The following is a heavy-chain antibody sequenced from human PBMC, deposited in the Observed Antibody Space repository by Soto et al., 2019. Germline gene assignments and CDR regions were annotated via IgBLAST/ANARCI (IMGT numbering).Heavy chain of an antibody. Sequence: SETLSLTCAVYGGSFSGYYWSWIRQPPGKGLEWIGEINHSGSTNYNPSLKSRVTISVDTSKNQFSLKLSSVTAADTAVYYCGRVEYSSSSGLFDYWGQGTLVTVSS. CDR2: INHSGST. CDR1: GGSFSGYY. V-gene: IGHV4-34*01. D-gene: IGHD6-6*01. CDR3: GRVEYSSSSGLFDY. J-gene: IGHJ4*02.